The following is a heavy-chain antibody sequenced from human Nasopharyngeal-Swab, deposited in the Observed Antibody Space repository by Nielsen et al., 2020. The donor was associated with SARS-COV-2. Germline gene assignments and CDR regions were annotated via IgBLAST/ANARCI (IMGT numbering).Heavy chain of an antibody. J-gene: IGHJ3*02. CDR1: GHTFTGYY. CDR2: INPNSGGT. CDR3: ARDDLTAYDAFDI. V-gene: IGHV1-2*02. Sequence: ASVKVSCKASGHTFTGYYMHWVRQAPGQGLEWMGWINPNSGGTNYAQKFQGRVTMTRDTSISTAYMELSRLRSDDTAVYYRARDDLTAYDAFDIWGQGTMVTVSS. D-gene: IGHD7-27*01.